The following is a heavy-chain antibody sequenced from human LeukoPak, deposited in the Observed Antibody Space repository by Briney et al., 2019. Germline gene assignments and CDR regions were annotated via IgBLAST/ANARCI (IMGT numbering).Heavy chain of an antibody. Sequence: GGSLRLSCAASGFTFSSYGMHWVRQAPGKGLEWVAVISYDGSNKYYADSVRGRFTISRDNSKNTLYLQMNSLRAEDTAVYYCAKDSGGRYSSQHWFDPWGQGTLVTVSS. CDR2: ISYDGSNK. CDR3: AKDSGGRYSSQHWFDP. J-gene: IGHJ5*02. D-gene: IGHD6-13*01. CDR1: GFTFSSYG. V-gene: IGHV3-30*18.